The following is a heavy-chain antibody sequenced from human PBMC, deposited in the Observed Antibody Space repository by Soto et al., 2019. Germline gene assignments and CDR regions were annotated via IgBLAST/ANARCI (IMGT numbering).Heavy chain of an antibody. CDR2: FSYSGTT. CDR3: AKPSTRDYYYGMDV. CDR1: GGSISNNDFY. Sequence: SETLSLTCTVSGGSISNNDFYWAWIRQPPGKGLQCIGSFSYSGTTYYSPSLKSRVTVSVDTSKNQFSLKVSSVTAADTAIYYCAKPSTRDYYYGMDVCGQGTTGTVSS. J-gene: IGHJ6*02. V-gene: IGHV4-39*01. D-gene: IGHD2-2*01.